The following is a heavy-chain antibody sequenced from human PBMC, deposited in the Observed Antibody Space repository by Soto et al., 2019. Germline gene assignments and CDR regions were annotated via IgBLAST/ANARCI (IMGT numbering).Heavy chain of an antibody. J-gene: IGHJ4*02. CDR2: IYSGGST. Sequence: GGSLKLARAASGFPVSSNYMTWVRQAPGKGLEWVSVIYSGGSTYYADSVKGRFTISRDNSKNTLYLQMNSLRAEDTAVYYCARENPQLERKFDYWGQGTLVTVSS. CDR3: ARENPQLERKFDY. D-gene: IGHD1-1*01. V-gene: IGHV3-53*01. CDR1: GFPVSSNY.